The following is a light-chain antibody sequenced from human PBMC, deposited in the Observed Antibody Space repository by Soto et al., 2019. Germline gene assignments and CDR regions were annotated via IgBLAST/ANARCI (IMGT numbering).Light chain of an antibody. V-gene: IGKV1-5*01. CDR2: DVS. Sequence: DIQMTQSPSTLPASVGDRVTITCRASQSISNWLAWYQQKPGKAPKFLIYDVSNLESGVPSRFSGSGSGTEFTLTISSLQPDDFATYYCQQYNSYSTFGQGTKVDIK. J-gene: IGKJ1*01. CDR3: QQYNSYST. CDR1: QSISNW.